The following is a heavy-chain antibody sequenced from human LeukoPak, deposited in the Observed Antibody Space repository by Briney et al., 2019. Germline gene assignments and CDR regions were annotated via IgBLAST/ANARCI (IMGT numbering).Heavy chain of an antibody. J-gene: IGHJ4*02. D-gene: IGHD3-22*01. CDR2: ISSSSSTI. CDR3: AAASMIVGGNFDY. V-gene: IGHV3-48*02. Sequence: GGSLRLSCAASGFTFSSYSMNWVRQAPGKGLEWVSYISSSSSTIYYADSVKGRFTISRDNAKNSLYLQMNSLRDENTAVYYCAAASMIVGGNFDYWGQGTLVTVSS. CDR1: GFTFSSYS.